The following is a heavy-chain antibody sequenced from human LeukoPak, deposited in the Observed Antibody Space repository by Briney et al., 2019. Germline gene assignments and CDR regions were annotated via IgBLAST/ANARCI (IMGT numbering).Heavy chain of an antibody. Sequence: GGSLRLSCAASGFTFSSYWMPWVRQAPGKGLVWVSRINPDGSTTNYADSVQGRFTISRDNAKNMLYLQMNSLRAEDTAVYYCVRDLRESDFWGQGTLVTVSS. J-gene: IGHJ4*02. CDR2: INPDGSTT. CDR3: VRDLRESDF. CDR1: GFTFSSYW. V-gene: IGHV3-74*01.